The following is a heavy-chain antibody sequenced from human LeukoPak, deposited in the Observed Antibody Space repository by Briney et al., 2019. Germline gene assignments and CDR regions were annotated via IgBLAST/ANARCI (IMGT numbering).Heavy chain of an antibody. CDR3: ASSPKGSTDHAFDI. CDR1: GFTFSSYS. J-gene: IGHJ3*02. D-gene: IGHD3-10*01. V-gene: IGHV5-51*01. Sequence: GGSLRLSCAVSGFTFSSYSMNWVRQAPGKGLEWMGIIYPGDSDTRYSPSFQGQVTISADKSISTAYLQWSSLKASDTAMYYCASSPKGSTDHAFDIWGQGTMVTVSS. CDR2: IYPGDSDT.